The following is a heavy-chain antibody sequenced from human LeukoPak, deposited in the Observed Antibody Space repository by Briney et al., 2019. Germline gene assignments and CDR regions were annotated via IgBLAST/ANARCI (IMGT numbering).Heavy chain of an antibody. V-gene: IGHV1-18*01. J-gene: IGHJ5*02. CDR2: ISAYNGNT. Sequence: ASVKVSCKASGHTFTSYGVSWVRQAPGQGLEWMGWISAYNGNTNYAQKLQGRVTMTTDTSTSTAYMELRSLRSDDTAVYYCARDSSEYCSSTSCYGWFDPWGQGTLVTVSS. D-gene: IGHD2-2*01. CDR3: ARDSSEYCSSTSCYGWFDP. CDR1: GHTFTSYG.